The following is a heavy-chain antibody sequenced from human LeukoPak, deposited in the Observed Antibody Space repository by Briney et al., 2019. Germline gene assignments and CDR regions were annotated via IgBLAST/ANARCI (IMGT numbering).Heavy chain of an antibody. Sequence: GESLKIFCKGTGYSFSSYWIAWVRQMPGEGLEWIGIIYPGDSDDRYSPSFQGQVTISANKSIDTAYLQWNSLKASDTAMYYCARHPKYSTGSTWLDPWGQGTLVTVSS. D-gene: IGHD2-8*02. CDR2: IYPGDSDD. J-gene: IGHJ5*02. CDR3: ARHPKYSTGSTWLDP. V-gene: IGHV5-51*01. CDR1: GYSFSSYW.